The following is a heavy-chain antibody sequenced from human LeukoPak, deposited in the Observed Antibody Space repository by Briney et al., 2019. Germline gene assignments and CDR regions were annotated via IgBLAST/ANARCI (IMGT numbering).Heavy chain of an antibody. Sequence: GGSLRLSCAASGFTFSAYSMNWVRQAPGKGLEWVSGISGDAGRTYYADSVKGRFTISRDNSKNTLYLQMNSLRAEDTAIYYCAKDRAWGAFAYWGQGTLVTVSS. D-gene: IGHD1-26*01. CDR1: GFTFSAYS. CDR2: ISGDAGRT. J-gene: IGHJ4*02. CDR3: AKDRAWGAFAY. V-gene: IGHV3-23*01.